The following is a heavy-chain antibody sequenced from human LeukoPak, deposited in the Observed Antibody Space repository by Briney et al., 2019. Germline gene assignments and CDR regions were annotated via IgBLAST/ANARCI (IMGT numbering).Heavy chain of an antibody. CDR1: GFTFDDYA. Sequence: GGSLRLSCAASGFTFDDYAMHWVRQAPGKGLVWVSGISWNSGSIGYADSVKGRFTISRDNAKNSLYLQMNSLRAEDMALYYCAKDLGSDDAFDIWGQGTMVTVSS. V-gene: IGHV3-9*03. CDR2: ISWNSGSI. D-gene: IGHD7-27*01. CDR3: AKDLGSDDAFDI. J-gene: IGHJ3*02.